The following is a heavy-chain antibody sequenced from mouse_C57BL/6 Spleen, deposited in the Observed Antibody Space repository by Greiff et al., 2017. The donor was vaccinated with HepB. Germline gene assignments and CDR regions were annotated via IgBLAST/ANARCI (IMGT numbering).Heavy chain of an antibody. CDR2: ISDGGSYT. CDR1: GFTFSSYA. J-gene: IGHJ3*01. CDR3: ARKGNLYWFAY. V-gene: IGHV5-4*03. Sequence: EVKLVESGGGLVKPGGSLKLSCAASGFTFSSYAMSWVRQTPEKRLEWVATISDGGSYTYYPDNVKGRFTISRDNAKNNLYLQMSHLKSEDTAMYYCARKGNLYWFAYWGQGTLVTVSA.